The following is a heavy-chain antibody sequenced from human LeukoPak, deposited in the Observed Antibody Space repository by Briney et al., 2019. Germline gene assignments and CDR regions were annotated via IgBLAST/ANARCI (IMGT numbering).Heavy chain of an antibody. CDR3: ERGPYTTSYYGIDV. D-gene: IGHD2-2*02. CDR2: ISGSGGST. J-gene: IGHJ6*02. Sequence: GGSLTLSCAASGFTFSSYAMSWVRQAPGKGLEWVSAISGSGGSTYYADSVKGRFTISRDNSKNTLYLQMNNLRAEDTAVYYCERGPYTTSYYGIDVRGQGTTVTVSS. V-gene: IGHV3-23*01. CDR1: GFTFSSYA.